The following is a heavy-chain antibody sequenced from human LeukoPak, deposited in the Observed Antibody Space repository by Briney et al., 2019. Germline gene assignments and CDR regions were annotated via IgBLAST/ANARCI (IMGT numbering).Heavy chain of an antibody. CDR2: IYYSGST. CDR3: ARTIVAGRPYFEY. J-gene: IGHJ4*02. D-gene: IGHD6-6*01. CDR1: GGSISTSSYY. V-gene: IGHV4-39*07. Sequence: PSETLSLTCTVSGGSISTSSYYWGWIRQPPGTGLEWLGNIYYSGSTFYNPSLKSRVTISVDTSKNQFSLKLSSVTAADTAVYYCARTIVAGRPYFEYGGQGTLVTVSS.